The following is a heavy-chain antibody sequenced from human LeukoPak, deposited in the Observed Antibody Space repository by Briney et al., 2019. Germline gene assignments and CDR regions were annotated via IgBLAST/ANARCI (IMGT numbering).Heavy chain of an antibody. V-gene: IGHV3-30*18. CDR2: ISYDASNK. Sequence: PGGSLRLSCVASRFTFSTYGMHWVRQAPGKGLEWVAVISYDASNKYYADSVKGRFTISRDNSKNTLYLQMNSLSAEDTAVYYCAKPLYGSGSFYHLDVWGQGTTVTVSS. D-gene: IGHD3-10*01. CDR1: RFTFSTYG. CDR3: AKPLYGSGSFYHLDV. J-gene: IGHJ6*02.